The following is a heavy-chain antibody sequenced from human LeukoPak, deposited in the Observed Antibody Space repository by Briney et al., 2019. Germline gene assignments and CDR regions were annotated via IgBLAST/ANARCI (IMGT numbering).Heavy chain of an antibody. J-gene: IGHJ4*02. CDR3: ARGSGYYYYFDY. CDR1: GGTFSSYV. V-gene: IGHV1-69*05. Sequence: SVKVSCKASGGTFSSYVISWVRQAPGQGLEWMGRIIPIFGTANYAQKFQGRVTITTDESTSTAYMELSSLRSEDTAVYYCARGSGYYYYFDYWGQGTLVTVSS. D-gene: IGHD3-22*01. CDR2: IIPIFGTA.